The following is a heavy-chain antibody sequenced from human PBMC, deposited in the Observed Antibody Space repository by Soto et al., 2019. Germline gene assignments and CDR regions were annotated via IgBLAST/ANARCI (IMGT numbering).Heavy chain of an antibody. CDR3: ARHRAQYSSNWYEGWFDP. Sequence: EVQLVQSGAEVKKPGESLKISCKGSGYSFPSYWIGWVRQMPGRGLEWMGTIYPGDSHTRYSPSFQGQVTISVDKSIRTAYLQWSSLKASDTAMYYCARHRAQYSSNWYEGWFDPWGQGTLVTVSS. J-gene: IGHJ5*02. D-gene: IGHD6-13*01. CDR2: IYPGDSHT. CDR1: GYSFPSYW. V-gene: IGHV5-51*01.